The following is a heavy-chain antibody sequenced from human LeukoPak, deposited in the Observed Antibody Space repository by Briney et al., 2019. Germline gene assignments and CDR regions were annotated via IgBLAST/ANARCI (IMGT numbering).Heavy chain of an antibody. D-gene: IGHD3-10*01. CDR3: AKDGGVRGPDYYYYMDV. CDR2: ISGSSDST. J-gene: IGHJ6*03. CDR1: GFTFSSYA. Sequence: PGGSLRLSCAASGFTFSSYAMNWVRQAPGKGLEWVSAISGSSDSTYYADSVKGRFTISRDNSKNTLYLQWNSLRAEDTAVYYCAKDGGVRGPDYYYYMDVWGTGTTVTIYS. V-gene: IGHV3-23*01.